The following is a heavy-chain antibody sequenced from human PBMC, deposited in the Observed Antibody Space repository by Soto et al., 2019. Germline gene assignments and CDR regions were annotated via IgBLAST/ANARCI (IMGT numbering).Heavy chain of an antibody. CDR3: AREDSIIIPAVSDF. V-gene: IGHV3-21*01. CDR1: GFAFDNYG. Sequence: LRLSCTVSGFAFDNYGINWVRQAPGKGLEWVSSISKSDYTYYSDSVKGRFTISRDNAKNSVSLQMNTLRVEDTAVYYCAREDSIIIPAVSDFWGQGTLVTVSS. D-gene: IGHD2-2*01. J-gene: IGHJ4*02. CDR2: ISKSDYT.